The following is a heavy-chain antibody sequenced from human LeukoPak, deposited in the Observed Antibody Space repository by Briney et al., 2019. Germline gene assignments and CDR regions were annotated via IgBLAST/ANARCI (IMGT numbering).Heavy chain of an antibody. V-gene: IGHV4-59*01. Sequence: SETLSLTCTVSGGSISSYYWSWIRQPPGKGLEWIGYIYYSGSTNYNPSLKSRVTISVDTSKNQFSLKLSSVTAADTAVYYCARGKDSNYSYYYYYHYMDVWGKGTTVTVSS. CDR2: IYYSGST. D-gene: IGHD4-11*01. J-gene: IGHJ6*03. CDR3: ARGKDSNYSYYYYYHYMDV. CDR1: GGSISSYY.